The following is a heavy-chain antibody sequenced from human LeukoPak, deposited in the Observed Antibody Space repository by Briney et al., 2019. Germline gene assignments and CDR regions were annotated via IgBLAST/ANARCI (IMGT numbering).Heavy chain of an antibody. V-gene: IGHV3-53*01. CDR3: ARSSSRVGATSVPSSPPGPNDY. Sequence: GGSLRLSRAPSGFTASSNYMRSGPPTPRRGLEWVSVIYSEGSTSYADSVNGRFTISRDNSKNTLYLQMNSLRAEDTAVYYCARSSSRVGATSVPSSPPGPNDYWGQGTLVTVSS. J-gene: IGHJ4*02. CDR2: IYSEGST. D-gene: IGHD1-26*01. CDR1: GFTASSNY.